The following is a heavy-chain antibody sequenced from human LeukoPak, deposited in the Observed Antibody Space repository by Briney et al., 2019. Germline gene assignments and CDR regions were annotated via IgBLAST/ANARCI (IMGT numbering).Heavy chain of an antibody. V-gene: IGHV1-18*04. CDR3: ARIGSRITMVRGVPFDY. Sequence: ASVKVSCKASGYTFTSYGISWVRQAPGQGLEWMGWISAYNGNTNYARKLQGRVTMTTDTSTSTAYMELRSLRSDDTAVYYCARIGSRITMVRGVPFDYWGQGTLVTVSS. CDR2: ISAYNGNT. CDR1: GYTFTSYG. D-gene: IGHD3-10*01. J-gene: IGHJ4*02.